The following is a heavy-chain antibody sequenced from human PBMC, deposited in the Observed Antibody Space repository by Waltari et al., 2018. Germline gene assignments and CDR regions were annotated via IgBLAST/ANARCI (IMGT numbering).Heavy chain of an antibody. J-gene: IGHJ6*02. Sequence: VQLVQSGAEVKKPGASVKISCKTSEYTFTRSYIHWVRPAPGQGLEWLGIIHPSGGNTIYAQKCQGRVTMTRYTSTSTVYMELSSLRSEDTAVDYCARDTGALWMDVWGQGTTVTVSS. CDR3: ARDTGALWMDV. D-gene: IGHD2-21*01. CDR1: EYTFTRSY. V-gene: IGHV1-46*01. CDR2: IHPSGGNT.